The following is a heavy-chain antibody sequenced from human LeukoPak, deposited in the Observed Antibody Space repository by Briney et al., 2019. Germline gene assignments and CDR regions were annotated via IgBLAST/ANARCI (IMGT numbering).Heavy chain of an antibody. J-gene: IGHJ4*02. V-gene: IGHV3-23*01. D-gene: IGHD3-16*01. CDR3: SASFGGGLYYFDY. CDR2: ISGSGGST. CDR1: GFTFSSYA. Sequence: GGSLRLSCAASGFTFSSYAMSRVRQAPGKGLEWVSAISGSGGSTYYADSVKGRFTISRDNSKNTLYLQMNSLRAEDTAVYYCSASFGGGLYYFDYWGQGTLVTVSS.